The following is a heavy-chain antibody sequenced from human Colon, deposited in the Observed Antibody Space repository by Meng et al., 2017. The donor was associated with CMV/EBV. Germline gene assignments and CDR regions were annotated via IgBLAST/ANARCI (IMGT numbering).Heavy chain of an antibody. D-gene: IGHD3-3*01. CDR2: IYNNGDT. CDR3: AKAEAADFWRGASASYYFDH. J-gene: IGHJ4*02. CDR1: GFTVSNFH. Sequence: GESLKISCAASGFTVSNFHMCWVRQAPGKGLECVSAIYNNGDTYHTDAVKGRFTISRDNSRNTLYLDIDNLRADDTAVYYCAKAEAADFWRGASASYYFDHWGQGTLVTVSS. V-gene: IGHV3-53*01.